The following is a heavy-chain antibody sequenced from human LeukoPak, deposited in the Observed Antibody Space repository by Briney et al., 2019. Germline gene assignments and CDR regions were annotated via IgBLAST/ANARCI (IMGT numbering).Heavy chain of an antibody. D-gene: IGHD3-22*01. Sequence: ASVKVSCKASGGTFSSYAISWVRQAPGQGLEWMGGIIPIFGTANYAQKFQGRVTITTDESTSTAYMELSSLRSDDTAVYYCARGGFAYFDSSGYSGEALDIWGPGTTVTVSS. CDR3: ARGGFAYFDSSGYSGEALDI. CDR2: IIPIFGTA. CDR1: GGTFSSYA. V-gene: IGHV1-69*05. J-gene: IGHJ3*02.